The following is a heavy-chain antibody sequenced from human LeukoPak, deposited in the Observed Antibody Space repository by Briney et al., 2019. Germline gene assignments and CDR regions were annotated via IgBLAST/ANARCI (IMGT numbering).Heavy chain of an antibody. V-gene: IGHV4-30-2*01. Sequence: SQTLSLICAVSGGSISSGGYSWSWIRQPPGKGLEWIGYIYHSGSTYYNPSLKSRVTISVDRSKNQFSLKLSSVTAADTAVYYCARGYGDYEIGYYFDYWGQGTLVTVSS. CDR2: IYHSGST. CDR1: GGSISSGGYS. CDR3: ARGYGDYEIGYYFDY. J-gene: IGHJ4*02. D-gene: IGHD4-17*01.